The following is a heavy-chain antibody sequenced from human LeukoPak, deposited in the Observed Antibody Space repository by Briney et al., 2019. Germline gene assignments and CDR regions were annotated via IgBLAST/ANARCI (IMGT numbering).Heavy chain of an antibody. V-gene: IGHV4-59*01. J-gene: IGHJ4*02. Sequence: KSSETLSLTCTVSGGSISSYYWSWIRQPPGKGLEWIGYIYYSGSTNYNPSLKSRVTISVDTSKNQFSLKLSSVTAADTAVCYCARDKGIVGIVDWGQGTLVTVSS. CDR1: GGSISSYY. CDR2: IYYSGST. CDR3: ARDKGIVGIVD. D-gene: IGHD5-12*01.